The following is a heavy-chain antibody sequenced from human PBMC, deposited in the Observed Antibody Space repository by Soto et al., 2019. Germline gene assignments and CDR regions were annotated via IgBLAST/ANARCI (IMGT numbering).Heavy chain of an antibody. J-gene: IGHJ4*02. CDR3: ASERIDEIVATIHYFDY. CDR2: IYYSGST. CDR1: GASISSGDYY. Sequence: SETLSLTGTVSGASISSGDYYWSWVRQPPGKRLEWIGYIYYSGSTNYNPSLKSRVTISVDTSKNQFSLELSSVTAADTAVYYCASERIDEIVATIHYFDYWGQGTLVTVSS. D-gene: IGHD5-12*01. V-gene: IGHV4-61*08.